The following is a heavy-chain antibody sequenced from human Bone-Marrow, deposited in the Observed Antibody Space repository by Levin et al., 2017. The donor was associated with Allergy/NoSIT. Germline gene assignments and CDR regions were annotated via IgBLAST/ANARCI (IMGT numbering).Heavy chain of an antibody. J-gene: IGHJ4*02. CDR2: TWYDGSNT. V-gene: IGHV3-33*01. D-gene: IGHD6-13*01. Sequence: LSLTCAASGFTFSNYGMHWVRQAPGKGLEWVAVTWYDGSNTKYTDSVKGRFTISRDNSKSTLYLQMNSLRAEDTAVYYCARDVSRGYSNSYFGCMHYWGQGTLVTVSS. CDR3: ARDVSRGYSNSYFGCMHY. CDR1: GFTFSNYG.